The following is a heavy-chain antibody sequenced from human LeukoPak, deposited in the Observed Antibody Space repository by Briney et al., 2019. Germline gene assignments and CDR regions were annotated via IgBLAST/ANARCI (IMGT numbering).Heavy chain of an antibody. CDR3: AKDHGFGELSLFDY. V-gene: IGHV1-18*01. CDR2: ISAYNGNT. Sequence: ASVKVSCKASGYTFTSYGISWVRQAPGQGLEWMGWISAYNGNTNYAQKLQGRVTMTTDTSTSTAYMELRSLRSDDTAVYYCAKDHGFGELSLFDYWGQGTLVTVSS. CDR1: GYTFTSYG. J-gene: IGHJ4*02. D-gene: IGHD3-10*01.